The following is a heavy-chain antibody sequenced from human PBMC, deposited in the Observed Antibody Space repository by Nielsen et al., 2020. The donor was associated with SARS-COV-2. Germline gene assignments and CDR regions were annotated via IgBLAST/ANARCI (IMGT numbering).Heavy chain of an antibody. CDR1: GGSFSGYY. CDR3: ARSLYSSSSPWFDP. J-gene: IGHJ5*02. V-gene: IGHV4-34*01. CDR2: INHSGST. D-gene: IGHD6-6*01. Sequence: SEILSLTCAVYGGSFSGYYWSWIRQPPGKGLEWIGEINHSGSTNYNPSLKSRVTISVDKSKNQFSLKLSSVTAADTAVYYCARSLYSSSSPWFDPWGQGTLVTVSS.